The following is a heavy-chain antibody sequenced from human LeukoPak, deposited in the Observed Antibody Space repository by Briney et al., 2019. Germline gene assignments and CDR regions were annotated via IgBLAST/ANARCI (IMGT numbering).Heavy chain of an antibody. CDR2: IFHDGRT. J-gene: IGHJ4*02. Sequence: PSETLSLTCSLCVGSMKNYYWTWIRQPPGKGLEWIGYIFHDGRTNYSPSLKSRVSISVDTSKNQFSLRLDSMTAADTAVYFCARDVAHSQSRGWYCLDFWGQGTLVTVSS. D-gene: IGHD6-19*01. CDR1: VGSMKNYY. V-gene: IGHV4-59*01. CDR3: ARDVAHSQSRGWYCLDF.